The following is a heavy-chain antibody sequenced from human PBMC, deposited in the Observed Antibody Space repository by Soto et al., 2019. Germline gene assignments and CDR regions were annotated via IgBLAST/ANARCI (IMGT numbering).Heavy chain of an antibody. V-gene: IGHV3-15*01. J-gene: IGHJ6*02. CDR3: TTPFWSGYREYYYYYGMDA. Sequence: GGSLRLSCAASGFTFSNAWMSWVRQAPGKXLEWVGRIKSKTDGGTTDYAAPVKGRFTISRDDSKNTLYLQMNSLKTEDTAVYYCTTPFWSGYREYYYYYGMDAWGQGTTVTVSS. CDR2: IKSKTDGGTT. CDR1: GFTFSNAW. D-gene: IGHD3-3*01.